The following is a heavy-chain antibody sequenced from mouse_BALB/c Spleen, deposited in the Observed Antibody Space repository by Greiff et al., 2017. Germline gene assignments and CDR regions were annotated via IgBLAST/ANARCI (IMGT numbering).Heavy chain of an antibody. CDR2: IDPANGNT. J-gene: IGHJ4*01. CDR1: GFNIKDTY. V-gene: IGHV14-3*02. Sequence: VQLKESGAELVKPGASVKLSCTASGFNIKDTYMHWVKQRPEQGLEWIGRIDPANGNTKYDPKFQGKATITADTSSNTAYLQLSSLTSEDTAVYYCALIYYGNLYYAMDYWGQGTSVTVSS. D-gene: IGHD2-1*01. CDR3: ALIYYGNLYYAMDY.